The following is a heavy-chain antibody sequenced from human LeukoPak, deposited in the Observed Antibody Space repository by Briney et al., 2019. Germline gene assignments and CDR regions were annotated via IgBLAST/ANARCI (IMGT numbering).Heavy chain of an antibody. D-gene: IGHD1-1*01. J-gene: IGHJ5*02. Sequence: SETLSLTCTVSDDSFSAYYWSWIRQPPGKGLEGIGYNYSSGSTHYSPSLKSRVTISLDTSKNQFSLKPNSVTAADTAVYYCARDPRGGTSRDNWFDPWGQGTLVTASS. V-gene: IGHV4-59*01. CDR1: DDSFSAYY. CDR3: ARDPRGGTSRDNWFDP. CDR2: NYSSGST.